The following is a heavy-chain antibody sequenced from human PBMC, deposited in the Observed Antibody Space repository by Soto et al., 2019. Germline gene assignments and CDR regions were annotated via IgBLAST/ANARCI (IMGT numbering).Heavy chain of an antibody. CDR1: GFTFTNYA. CDR3: AKDSEGYDFWSGYYSGRWFGP. V-gene: IGHV3-23*01. CDR2: ILVTGGST. J-gene: IGHJ5*02. Sequence: GGSLRLSCAASGFTFTNYAMTWVRQAPGKGLEWVSVILVTGGSTYYADSVKGRFTISRDNSKNTLYLQMNSLRAEDTAVYYCAKDSEGYDFWSGYYSGRWFGPWGQGTLVTVTS. D-gene: IGHD3-3*01.